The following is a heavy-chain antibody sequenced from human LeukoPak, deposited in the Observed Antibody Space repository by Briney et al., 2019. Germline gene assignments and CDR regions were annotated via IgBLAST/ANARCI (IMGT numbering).Heavy chain of an antibody. CDR1: GGSFSGYY. CDR3: ARLGYCSGGSCYSGDYFDY. D-gene: IGHD2-15*01. J-gene: IGHJ4*02. CDR2: INHSGST. Sequence: SETLSLTCAVYGGSFSGYYWSWIRQPPGKGLEGIGGINHSGSTNYNPSLKSRVTISVDTSKNQFSLKLSSVTAADTAVYYCARLGYCSGGSCYSGDYFDYWGQGTLVTVSS. V-gene: IGHV4-34*01.